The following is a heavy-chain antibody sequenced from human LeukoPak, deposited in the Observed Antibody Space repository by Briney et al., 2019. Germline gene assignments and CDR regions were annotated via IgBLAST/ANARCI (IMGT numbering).Heavy chain of an antibody. D-gene: IGHD5-24*01. CDR2: IYYRGST. CDR1: GGSISSYY. V-gene: IGHV4-59*01. Sequence: TSETLSLTCNVSGGSISSYYWSWLRQPPGNGLEWMGHIYYRGSTNYNPSLKSRVTISVDRSKNQFSLKLSSVTAADTAVYYCARASNAQGDGYNPFDYWGQGTLVTVPS. J-gene: IGHJ4*02. CDR3: ARASNAQGDGYNPFDY.